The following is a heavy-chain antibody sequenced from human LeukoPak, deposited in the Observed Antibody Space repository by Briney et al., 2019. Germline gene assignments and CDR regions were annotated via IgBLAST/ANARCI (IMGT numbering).Heavy chain of an antibody. J-gene: IGHJ4*02. Sequence: GASVKVSCKASGYTVTTYDINWVRQAPGQGLEWMGWISAYNGNTNYAQKLQGRVTMTTDTSTSTAYMELRSLRSDDTAVYYCARGYCGSTSCFNFDYWGQGTLVTVSS. CDR3: ARGYCGSTSCFNFDY. CDR1: GYTVTTYD. D-gene: IGHD2-2*01. CDR2: ISAYNGNT. V-gene: IGHV1-18*01.